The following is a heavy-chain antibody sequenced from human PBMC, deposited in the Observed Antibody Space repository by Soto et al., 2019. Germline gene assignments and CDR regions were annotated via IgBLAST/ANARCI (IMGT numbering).Heavy chain of an antibody. CDR2: INHSGST. D-gene: IGHD2-2*01. V-gene: IGHV4-34*01. CDR3: ARRYCSSTSCPSNYYAMDV. Sequence: PSETLSLTCAVYGGSFSGYYWSWIRQPPGKGLEWIGEINHSGSTNYNPSLKSRVTISVDTSKNQFSLKLSSVTAADTAVYYCARRYCSSTSCPSNYYAMDVWGQGTTVTVSS. CDR1: GGSFSGYY. J-gene: IGHJ6*02.